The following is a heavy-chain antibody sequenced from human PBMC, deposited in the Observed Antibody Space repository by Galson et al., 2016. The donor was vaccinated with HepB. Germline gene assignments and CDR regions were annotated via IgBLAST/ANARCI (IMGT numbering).Heavy chain of an antibody. J-gene: IGHJ4*02. Sequence: SPRLPRAASGVTFSSHWMHRVRHAPGKGLVWVSRINTAGSSTSYADSVKGRFTISRDNAKNTLYLQMNSLRAEDTAVYYCARDLWRGGRIDYWGQGTLVTVAS. V-gene: IGHV3-74*01. CDR1: GVTFSSHW. D-gene: IGHD4-23*01. CDR2: INTAGSST. CDR3: ARDLWRGGRIDY.